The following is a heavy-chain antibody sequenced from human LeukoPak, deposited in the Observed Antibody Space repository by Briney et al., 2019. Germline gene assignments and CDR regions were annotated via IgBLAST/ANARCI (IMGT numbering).Heavy chain of an antibody. V-gene: IGHV4-34*01. J-gene: IGHJ4*02. CDR3: ARTNYDFWSGYYLVDY. CDR1: GGSFSGYY. Sequence: ETLSLTCAVYGGSFSGYYWSWIRQPPGKGLEWIGEINHSGSTNYNPSLKSRVTISVDTSKNQFSLKLSSVTAADTAVYYCARTNYDFWSGYYLVDYWGQGTLVTVSS. D-gene: IGHD3-3*01. CDR2: INHSGST.